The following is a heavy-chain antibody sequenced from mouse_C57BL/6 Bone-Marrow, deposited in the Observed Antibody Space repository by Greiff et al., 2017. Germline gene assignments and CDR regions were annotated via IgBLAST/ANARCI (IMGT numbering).Heavy chain of an antibody. J-gene: IGHJ1*03. CDR2: IYPRDGST. CDR3: ARLEFEGRSGDWYFDV. Sequence: VQLQESGPELVKPGASVKLSCKASGYTFTSYDINWVKQRPGQGLEWIGWIYPRDGSTKYNEKFKGKATLTVDTSSSTAYMALHILTSEDSAVYFCARLEFEGRSGDWYFDVWGTGTTVTVSS. CDR1: GYTFTSYD. D-gene: IGHD1-1*01. V-gene: IGHV1-85*01.